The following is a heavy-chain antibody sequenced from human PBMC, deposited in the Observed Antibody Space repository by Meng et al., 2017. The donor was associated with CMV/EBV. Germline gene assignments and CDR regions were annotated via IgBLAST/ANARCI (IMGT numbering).Heavy chain of an antibody. Sequence: GESLKISCAASGFTFSGSAMHWVRQASGKGLEWVVRIRSKANSYATAYAAAVKGRFTIPRDDSKNTAYLQMNNLKTEDTAVYYCTGDKISDFWYDGEWGDYYYGMDVWGQGTTVTVSS. CDR3: TGDKISDFWYDGEWGDYYYGMDV. V-gene: IGHV3-73*01. CDR1: GFTFSGSA. J-gene: IGHJ6*02. CDR2: IRSKANSYAT. D-gene: IGHD3-3*01.